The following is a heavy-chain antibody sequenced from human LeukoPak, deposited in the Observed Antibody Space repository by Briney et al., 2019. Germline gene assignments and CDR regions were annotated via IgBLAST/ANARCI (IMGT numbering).Heavy chain of an antibody. V-gene: IGHV3-30*18. CDR3: AKDMGTIFGVVTNYYYGMDV. J-gene: IGHJ6*02. D-gene: IGHD3-3*01. CDR1: GFTFSSYG. CDR2: ISYDGSNK. Sequence: PGGSLRLSCAASGFTFSSYGMHWVRQAPGKGLEWVAVISYDGSNKYYADSVKGRFTISRDNSKNTLYLKMNSLRAEDTDVYYCAKDMGTIFGVVTNYYYGMDVWGQGTTVTVSS.